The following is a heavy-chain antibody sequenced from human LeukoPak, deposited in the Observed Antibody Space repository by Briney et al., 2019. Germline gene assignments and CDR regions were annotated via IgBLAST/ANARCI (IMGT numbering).Heavy chain of an antibody. J-gene: IGHJ3*02. Sequence: SETLSLTCTVSGGSISSYYWSWIRQPPGKGLEWIGYIYYSGSTNYNPSLKSRVTISVDTSKNQFSLKPSSVTAADTAVYYCARLPIYRGSTDAFDIWGQGTMVTVSS. CDR2: IYYSGST. V-gene: IGHV4-59*08. D-gene: IGHD4-23*01. CDR3: ARLPIYRGSTDAFDI. CDR1: GGSISSYY.